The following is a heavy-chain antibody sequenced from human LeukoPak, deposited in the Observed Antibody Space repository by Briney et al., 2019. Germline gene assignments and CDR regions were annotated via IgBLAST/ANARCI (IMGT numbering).Heavy chain of an antibody. CDR1: GGSFSGYY. CDR3: ARRANLGYCSGGSCFGAFDI. V-gene: IGHV4-34*01. Sequence: SETLSLTCAVYGGSFSGYYWSWIRQPPGKGLEWIGEINHSGSTNYNPSLKSRVTISVDTSKNQFSLKLSSVTAADTAVYYCARRANLGYCSGGSCFGAFDIWGQGTMVTVSS. D-gene: IGHD2-15*01. J-gene: IGHJ3*02. CDR2: INHSGST.